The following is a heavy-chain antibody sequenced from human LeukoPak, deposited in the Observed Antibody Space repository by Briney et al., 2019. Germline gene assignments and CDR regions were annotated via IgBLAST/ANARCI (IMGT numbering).Heavy chain of an antibody. D-gene: IGHD3-10*01. CDR2: MNPSGGTT. Sequence: ASVKVSCKASGCTFTSYYIHWVRQVPGQGLEWMGTMNPSGGTTSYAQKLQGRVTMTRDTSTSTVYMELNSLRSEDTAVYYCARGEYGSGSSQPFGYWGQGTLVIVSS. V-gene: IGHV1-46*01. CDR3: ARGEYGSGSSQPFGY. J-gene: IGHJ4*02. CDR1: GCTFTSYY.